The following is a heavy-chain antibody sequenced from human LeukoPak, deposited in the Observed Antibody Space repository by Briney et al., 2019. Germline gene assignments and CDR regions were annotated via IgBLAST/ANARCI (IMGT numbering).Heavy chain of an antibody. CDR2: IYTSGST. J-gene: IGHJ4*02. V-gene: IGHV4-4*07. Sequence: SETLSLTCTVPGGSVRDYYWSWIRQPAGKGLEWIGRIYTSGSTNYNPSLKSRVTMSVDTSKNQFSLKLNSVTAADTAIYYCAGDSPLLGATDHVVYWGQGTLVTVSS. CDR3: AGDSPLLGATDHVVY. D-gene: IGHD1-26*01. CDR1: GGSVRDYY.